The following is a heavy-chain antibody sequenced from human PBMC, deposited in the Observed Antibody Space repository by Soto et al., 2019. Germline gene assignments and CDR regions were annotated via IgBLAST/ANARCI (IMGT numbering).Heavy chain of an antibody. Sequence: QVQLQESGPGLVKPSETLSLTCTVSGGSISSFYWSWIRQSPGRGLECIGYIYYTGSTHYNPSLKSRLTISVDTSKNQFSLRLSSVTAADTAVYFCARGFRGGWYGDYFDSWGQGTLVTVSS. CDR3: ARGFRGGWYGDYFDS. V-gene: IGHV4-59*01. CDR2: IYYTGST. J-gene: IGHJ4*02. CDR1: GGSISSFY. D-gene: IGHD6-19*01.